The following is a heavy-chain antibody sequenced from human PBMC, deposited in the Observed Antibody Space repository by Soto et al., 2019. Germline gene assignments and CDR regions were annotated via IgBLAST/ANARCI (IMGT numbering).Heavy chain of an antibody. V-gene: IGHV3-23*01. Sequence: GGSLRLSCAASGFTFSSYAMSWVRQAPGKGLEWVSAISGSGVSTYYADSVKGRFTISRDNSKNTLYLQMNSLRAEDTAVYYCAKDRPLYGDYVPPPFFDYWGQGTLVTVSS. CDR3: AKDRPLYGDYVPPPFFDY. D-gene: IGHD4-17*01. CDR2: ISGSGVST. J-gene: IGHJ4*02. CDR1: GFTFSSYA.